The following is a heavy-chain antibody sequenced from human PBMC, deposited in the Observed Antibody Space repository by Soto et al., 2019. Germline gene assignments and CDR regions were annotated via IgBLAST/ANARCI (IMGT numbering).Heavy chain of an antibody. CDR3: ARVITSFGMDV. CDR2: IYHSGST. D-gene: IGHD3-22*01. V-gene: IGHV4-30-2*01. J-gene: IGHJ6*02. Sequence: QLQLQESGSGLVKPSQTLSLTCAVSGGSISSGGYSWSWIRQPPGKGLEWIGYIYHSGSTYYNPSLKSRGSISVDRSKNQFSLKLSSVTAADTAVYYCARVITSFGMDVWGQGTTVTVSS. CDR1: GGSISSGGYS.